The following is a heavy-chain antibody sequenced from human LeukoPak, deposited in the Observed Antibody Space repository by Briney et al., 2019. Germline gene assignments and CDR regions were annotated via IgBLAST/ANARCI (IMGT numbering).Heavy chain of an antibody. CDR1: GFTFSSYS. J-gene: IGHJ4*02. CDR2: ISSSSSYI. V-gene: IGHV3-21*01. Sequence: GGSLRLSCAASGFTFSSYSMNWVRQAPGKGLEWVSSISSSSSYIYYADSVKGRITISRDNAKNSLYLQMNSLRAEDTAVYYCARVAEAAAFDSWGQGTLVTVSS. CDR3: ARVAEAAAFDS. D-gene: IGHD6-13*01.